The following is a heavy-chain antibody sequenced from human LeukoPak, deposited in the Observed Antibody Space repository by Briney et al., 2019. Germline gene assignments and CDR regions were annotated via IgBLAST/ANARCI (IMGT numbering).Heavy chain of an antibody. CDR3: ARDRDDFFGMDV. Sequence: GWSLSLSCAASGFTVSSNYMSWVRQAPGKGLEWVSVIYSGGSTYYADSVKGRFTISRDNSKNTLYLQMSSLRAEDTAVYYCARDRDDFFGMDVWGRGTTVTVSS. J-gene: IGHJ6*02. CDR2: IYSGGST. D-gene: IGHD5-24*01. CDR1: GFTVSSNY. V-gene: IGHV3-66*01.